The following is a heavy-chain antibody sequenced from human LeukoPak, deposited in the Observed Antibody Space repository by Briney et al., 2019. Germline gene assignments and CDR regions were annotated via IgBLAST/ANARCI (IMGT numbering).Heavy chain of an antibody. D-gene: IGHD5-18*01. V-gene: IGHV4-39*02. CDR2: INYSGST. Sequence: SETLSLTCTVSGGSISSSRYSWGWIRQPPGKGLEWIGNINYSGSTYYNPSLKSRVTISVDTSKNQFSLRLSSVTAADTAVYYCARVGFGGYSYGYVDFWGQATLGSVSS. CDR3: ARVGFGGYSYGYVDF. J-gene: IGHJ4*02. CDR1: GGSISSSRYS.